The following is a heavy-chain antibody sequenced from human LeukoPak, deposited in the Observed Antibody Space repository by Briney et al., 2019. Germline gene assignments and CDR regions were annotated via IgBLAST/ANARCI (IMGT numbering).Heavy chain of an antibody. Sequence: SETLSLTCTVSGGSISSYHWTWIRQPAGKGLEWIGRIYTSGGNNYNPSLKSRVTMSVDTSKNQFSLKLSSVTAADTAVYYCAINSWNNYYYFDYWGQGTLVTVSS. CDR3: AINSWNNYYYFDY. CDR2: IYTSGGN. J-gene: IGHJ4*02. V-gene: IGHV4-4*07. CDR1: GGSISSYH. D-gene: IGHD3-3*01.